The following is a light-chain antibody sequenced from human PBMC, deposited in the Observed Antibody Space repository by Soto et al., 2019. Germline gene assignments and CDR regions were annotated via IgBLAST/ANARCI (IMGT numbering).Light chain of an antibody. CDR2: GAF. Sequence: EIVMTQSPATLSVSQGERATLSCRANQNINSDLAWYQQKPGQAPRLLIYGAFTRATGIPVRFSGGGSGTEFTLTISSLQSEDCAVYYCQQYNNWPLTFGGGTKVDIK. J-gene: IGKJ4*01. V-gene: IGKV3-15*01. CDR3: QQYNNWPLT. CDR1: QNINSD.